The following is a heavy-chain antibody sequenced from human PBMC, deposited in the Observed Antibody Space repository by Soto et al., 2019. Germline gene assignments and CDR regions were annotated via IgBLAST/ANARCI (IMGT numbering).Heavy chain of an antibody. CDR2: TYYRSRWYN. CDR1: GDSGSSNSDA. V-gene: IGHV6-1*01. J-gene: IGHJ4*02. Sequence: QALSLPFASCGDSGSSNSDACNLIRQSPSRGLEWLGRTYYRSRWYNDYAVSVKSRITVNPDTSKNQFHPQLKSVTPEDTAVYYCARTPGYFDYWGQGTLVTVSS. CDR3: ARTPGYFDY.